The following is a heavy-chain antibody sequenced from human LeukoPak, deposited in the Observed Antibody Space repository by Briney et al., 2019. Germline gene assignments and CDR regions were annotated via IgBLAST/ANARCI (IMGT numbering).Heavy chain of an antibody. D-gene: IGHD3-16*01. CDR3: ARESGFGVLDY. J-gene: IGHJ4*02. Sequence: PGGSLRLSCAASGFTVSSNYMSWVRQAPGKGLEWVSVIYSGGSTYYADSVKGRFTISRDNSKNTLYLQMNSLGAEDTAVYYCARESGFGVLDYWGQGTLVTVSS. V-gene: IGHV3-66*02. CDR1: GFTVSSNY. CDR2: IYSGGST.